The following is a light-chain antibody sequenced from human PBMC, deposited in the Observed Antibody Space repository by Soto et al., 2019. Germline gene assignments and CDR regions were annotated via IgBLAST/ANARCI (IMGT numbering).Light chain of an antibody. Sequence: DIQLTQSPSFLSASVGDRVTITCRASQDISSSLAWYQQKPGKAPKLLIYAAYTLQGGVPWRFSGSESGTEFTLTISRLQPEDFATYYCQQLNSYPSITFGQGTRLEIK. CDR3: QQLNSYPSIT. J-gene: IGKJ5*01. CDR2: AAY. V-gene: IGKV1-9*01. CDR1: QDISSS.